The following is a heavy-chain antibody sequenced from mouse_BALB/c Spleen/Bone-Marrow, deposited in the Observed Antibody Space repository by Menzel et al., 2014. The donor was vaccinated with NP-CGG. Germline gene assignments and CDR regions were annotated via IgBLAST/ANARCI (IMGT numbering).Heavy chain of an antibody. V-gene: IGHV1S22*01. J-gene: IGHJ1*01. D-gene: IGHD1-1*01. CDR3: TRSGYYGSSYGYFDV. CDR2: IYPGSGST. CDR1: GYTFTSYW. Sequence: LQQSGSELVRPGASVKLSCKASGYTFTSYWMHWVKQRPGQGLEWIGNIYPGSGSTNYDEKFKSKATLTVDTPSSTAYMQLSSLTSEDSAVYYCTRSGYYGSSYGYFDVWGAGTTVTVSS.